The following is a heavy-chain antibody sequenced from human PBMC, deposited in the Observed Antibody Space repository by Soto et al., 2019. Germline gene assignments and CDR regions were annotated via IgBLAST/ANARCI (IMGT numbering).Heavy chain of an antibody. CDR3: ARYSYGYNYYYYGMDV. Sequence: SVKVSCKASGGTFSSYAISWVRQAPGQGLEWLGGIIPIFGTANYAQKFQGRVTITADESTSTAYMELSSLRSEDTAVYYCARYSYGYNYYYYGMDVWGQGTTVTVSS. CDR1: GGTFSSYA. D-gene: IGHD5-18*01. J-gene: IGHJ6*02. CDR2: IIPIFGTA. V-gene: IGHV1-69*13.